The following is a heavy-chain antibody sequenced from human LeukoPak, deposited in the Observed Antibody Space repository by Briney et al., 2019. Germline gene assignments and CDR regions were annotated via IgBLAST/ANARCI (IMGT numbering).Heavy chain of an antibody. CDR2: IIPIFGTA. CDR3: AREGDIVATTRPGNFDY. V-gene: IGHV1-69*13. J-gene: IGHJ4*02. CDR1: GGTFSSYA. D-gene: IGHD5-12*01. Sequence: SVKVSCKASGGTFSSYAISWVRQAPGQGLEWMGGIIPIFGTANYAQKFQGRVTITADESTSTAYMELSSLRSEETAVYYCAREGDIVATTRPGNFDYWGQGTLVTVSS.